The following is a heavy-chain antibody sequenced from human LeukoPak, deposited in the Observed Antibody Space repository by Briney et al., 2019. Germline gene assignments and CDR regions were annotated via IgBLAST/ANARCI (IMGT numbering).Heavy chain of an antibody. CDR1: GGSFSGYY. Sequence: PSETLSLTCAVYGGSFSGYYWSWIRQPPGKGLEWIGEINHSGSTNYNPSLKSRVTISVDTSKNQFSLKLSSVTAADTAVYYCARGSTYYDFWSGYSGPRRAFDIWGQGTMVTVSS. D-gene: IGHD3-3*01. V-gene: IGHV4-34*01. J-gene: IGHJ3*02. CDR2: INHSGST. CDR3: ARGSTYYDFWSGYSGPRRAFDI.